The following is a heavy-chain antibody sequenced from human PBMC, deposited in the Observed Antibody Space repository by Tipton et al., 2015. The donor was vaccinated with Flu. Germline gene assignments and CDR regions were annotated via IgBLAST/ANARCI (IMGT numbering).Heavy chain of an antibody. CDR2: INSDGSAT. D-gene: IGHD6-25*01. J-gene: IGHJ3*01. CDR1: TFTVNNYW. V-gene: IGHV3-74*01. CDR3: TRESATSRSAFDF. Sequence: GSLRLSCAASTFTVNNYWMHWVRQAPGKGLVWISRINSDGSATNYADSVKGRLTISRDNAKNTLSLQINSLRVEDTAVYFCTRESATSRSAFDFWGQGTVVTVSS.